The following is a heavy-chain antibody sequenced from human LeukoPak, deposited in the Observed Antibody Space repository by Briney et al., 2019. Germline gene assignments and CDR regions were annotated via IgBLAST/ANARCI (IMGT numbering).Heavy chain of an antibody. CDR2: IYYSGST. D-gene: IGHD4-23*01. CDR1: DDSISSGDYS. Sequence: PSQTLSLTCAVSDDSISSGDYSWSWIRQPPGKGLEWIGSIYYSGSTYYNPSLKSRVTISVDTSKNQFSLKLSSVTAADTAVYYCARLHHVTTVVLFDYWGQGTLVTVSS. J-gene: IGHJ4*02. CDR3: ARLHHVTTVVLFDY. V-gene: IGHV4-30-2*03.